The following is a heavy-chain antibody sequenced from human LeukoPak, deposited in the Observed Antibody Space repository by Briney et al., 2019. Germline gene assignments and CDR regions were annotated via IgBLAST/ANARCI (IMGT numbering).Heavy chain of an antibody. J-gene: IGHJ4*02. CDR3: ARSGSKRRQPADY. D-gene: IGHD3-10*01. Sequence: GASVKVSFKSSAYTFTSYDINWVRQPTGQGLEWMGWMNLNSGNTGYAQKFQGRVTMTRNISICTAYMELSSLRSEDTAVYYCARSGSKRRQPADYWGQGTLVTVSS. V-gene: IGHV1-8*01. CDR1: AYTFTSYD. CDR2: MNLNSGNT.